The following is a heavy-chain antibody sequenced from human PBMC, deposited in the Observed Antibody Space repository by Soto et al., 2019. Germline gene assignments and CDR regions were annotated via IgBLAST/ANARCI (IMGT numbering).Heavy chain of an antibody. CDR1: GFTFSSCA. Sequence: PGGSLRLSCAASGFTFSSCAMSWVRQAPGKGLEWVSGIGGSGDDTEYADSVKGRFTISRDNAKNSLYLQMNSLRAEDTAVYYCARVVHYYGSGSYYGPYFDYWGQGTLVTVSS. CDR3: ARVVHYYGSGSYYGPYFDY. J-gene: IGHJ4*02. D-gene: IGHD3-10*01. CDR2: IGGSGDDT. V-gene: IGHV3-23*01.